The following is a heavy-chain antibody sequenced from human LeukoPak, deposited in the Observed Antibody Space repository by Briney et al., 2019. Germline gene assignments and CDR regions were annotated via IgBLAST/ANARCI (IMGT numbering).Heavy chain of an antibody. J-gene: IGHJ6*04. CDR2: ISSSSSYI. Sequence: GGSLRLSCAASGFTFSSYSMNWVRQAPGKGLEWVSSISSSSSYIYYADSVKGRFTISRDNAKNSLYLQMNSLRAEDTAVYYCARFLSERATEDVWGKGTTVTVSS. CDR1: GFTFSSYS. D-gene: IGHD2/OR15-2a*01. CDR3: ARFLSERATEDV. V-gene: IGHV3-21*01.